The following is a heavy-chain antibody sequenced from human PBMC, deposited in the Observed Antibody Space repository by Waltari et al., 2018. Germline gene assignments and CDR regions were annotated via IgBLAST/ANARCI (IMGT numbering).Heavy chain of an antibody. V-gene: IGHV1-69*12. CDR2: LLPIVCTA. CDR1: GGTFSSYA. Sequence: QVQLVQSGAEVKKPGSSVKVSCKASGGTFSSYALSWVRQAPGKGLEWMGGLLPIVCTANYAQKFQCRVTITADVSTSTAYMELCSLRSEDTAVYYCVKSHFWGSYWDLWGQGTLVTVSS. J-gene: IGHJ5*02. CDR3: VKSHFWGSYWDL. D-gene: IGHD1-26*01.